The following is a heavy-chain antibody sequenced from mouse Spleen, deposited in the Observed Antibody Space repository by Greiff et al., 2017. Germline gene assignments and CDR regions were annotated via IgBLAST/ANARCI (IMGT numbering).Heavy chain of an antibody. V-gene: IGHV1S41*01. J-gene: IGHJ2*01. CDR2: IAPGSGST. CDR3: ARGGTWTDY. Sequence: DLVKPGASVKLSCKASGYTFTSYWINWIKQRPGQGLEWIGRIAPGSGSTYYNEMFKGKATLTVDTSSSTAYIQLSSLSSEDSAVYFCARGGTWTDYWGQGTTLTVSS. CDR1: GYTFTSYW. D-gene: IGHD3-3*01.